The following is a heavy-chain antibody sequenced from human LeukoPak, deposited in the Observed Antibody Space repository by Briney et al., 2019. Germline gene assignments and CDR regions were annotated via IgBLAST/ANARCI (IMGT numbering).Heavy chain of an antibody. J-gene: IGHJ4*02. D-gene: IGHD5-18*01. CDR3: ARELYSYGYRSLDY. CDR1: GFTFSSYW. CDR2: INSDGSST. V-gene: IGHV3-74*01. Sequence: GGSLRLSCAASGFTFSSYWMHWVRQAPGKGLVWVSRINSDGSSTSYADSVKGRFAISRDNAKNTLYLQMNSLRAEDTAVYYCARELYSYGYRSLDYWGQGTLVTVSS.